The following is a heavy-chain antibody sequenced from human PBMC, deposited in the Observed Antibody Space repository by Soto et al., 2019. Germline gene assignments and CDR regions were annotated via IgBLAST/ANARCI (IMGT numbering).Heavy chain of an antibody. CDR3: ARAGEGYSSAFYYGMDV. D-gene: IGHD6-19*01. CDR2: IYHSGST. CDR1: GGSISSSNW. J-gene: IGHJ6*02. V-gene: IGHV4-4*02. Sequence: LLMQSQTLSLTCAVSGGSISSSNWWSWVRQPPGKGLEWIGEIYHSGSTNYNPSLKSRVTISVDKSNNQFSLKLSSVTAADTAVYYCARAGEGYSSAFYYGMDVWGQGTTVTVSS.